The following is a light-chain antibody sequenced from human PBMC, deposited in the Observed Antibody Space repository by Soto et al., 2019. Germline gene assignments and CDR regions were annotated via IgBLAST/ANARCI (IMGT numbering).Light chain of an antibody. Sequence: DIQMTQSPSTLSASVGDRVTITCRASQSISSWLAWYQQKPGTVPKLLIYKASSLESGVPSRFSGSGSGTEFTLTISSLQPDDFATYYCQQYDTYLYTFGQGTKLEI. CDR3: QQYDTYLYT. V-gene: IGKV1-5*03. J-gene: IGKJ2*01. CDR2: KAS. CDR1: QSISSW.